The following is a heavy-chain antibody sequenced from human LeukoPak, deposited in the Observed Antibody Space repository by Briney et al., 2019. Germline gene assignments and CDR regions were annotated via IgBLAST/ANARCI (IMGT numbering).Heavy chain of an antibody. Sequence: SETLSLTCTVSGGSISSYYWSWIRQPAGKGLEWIGRIYTSGSTNYNPSLKSRVTMSVDTSKNQFSLKLSSVTAADTAVYYCASRRDGYNFDAFDIWGQGTMVTVSS. CDR3: ASRRDGYNFDAFDI. CDR2: IYTSGST. J-gene: IGHJ3*02. V-gene: IGHV4-4*07. D-gene: IGHD5-24*01. CDR1: GGSISSYY.